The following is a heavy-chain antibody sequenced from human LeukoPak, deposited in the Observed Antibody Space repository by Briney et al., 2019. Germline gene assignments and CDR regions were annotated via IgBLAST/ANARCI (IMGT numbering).Heavy chain of an antibody. D-gene: IGHD1-26*01. V-gene: IGHV4-38-2*02. CDR3: ARGRLQGATKRYYFDY. CDR2: IYHSGST. J-gene: IGHJ4*02. Sequence: SETLSLTCTVSGYSISSGYYWGWIRQPPGKGLEWIGSIYHSGSTYYNPSLKSRVTISVDTSKNQFSLKLSSVTAADTAVYYCARGRLQGATKRYYFDYWGQGTLVTVSS. CDR1: GYSISSGYY.